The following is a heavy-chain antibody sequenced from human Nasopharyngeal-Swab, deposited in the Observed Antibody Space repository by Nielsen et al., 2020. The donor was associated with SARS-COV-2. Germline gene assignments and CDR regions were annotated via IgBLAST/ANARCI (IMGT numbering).Heavy chain of an antibody. CDR2: INPSGGST. Sequence: WVRQAPGQGREWMGIINPSGGSTSYAQKFQGRVTMTRDTSTSTVYMELSSLRSEDTAVYYCASGYGSGRGKYFQHWGQGTLVTVSS. CDR3: ASGYGSGRGKYFQH. D-gene: IGHD3-10*01. J-gene: IGHJ1*01. V-gene: IGHV1-46*01.